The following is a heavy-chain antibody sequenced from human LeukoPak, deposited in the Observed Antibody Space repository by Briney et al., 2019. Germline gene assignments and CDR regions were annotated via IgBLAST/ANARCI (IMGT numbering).Heavy chain of an antibody. Sequence: PGGSLRLSCAASGFTVSSHYMSWVRQAPGKGLEWVSTISGSGGSTYYADSVKGRFTISRDNSKNTLYLQMNSLRAEDTAVYYCAKDKSVRYSGSFTYGDYFDYWGQGTLVTVSS. D-gene: IGHD1-26*01. CDR3: AKDKSVRYSGSFTYGDYFDY. J-gene: IGHJ4*02. V-gene: IGHV3-23*01. CDR1: GFTVSSHY. CDR2: ISGSGGST.